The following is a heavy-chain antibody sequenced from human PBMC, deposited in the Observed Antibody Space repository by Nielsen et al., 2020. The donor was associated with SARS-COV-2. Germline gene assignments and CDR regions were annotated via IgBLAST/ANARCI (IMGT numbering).Heavy chain of an antibody. D-gene: IGHD3-22*01. J-gene: IGHJ4*02. V-gene: IGHV3-48*04. CDR3: AKDGWYYDSSGLFDY. CDR2: ISSSGSTI. CDR1: GFNFRDYS. Sequence: GGSLRLSCAASGFNFRDYSMNWVRQAPGKGLEWVSYISSSGSTIYYADSVKGRFTISRDNAKNSLYLQMNSLRAEDTALYYCAKDGWYYDSSGLFDYWGQGTLVTVSS.